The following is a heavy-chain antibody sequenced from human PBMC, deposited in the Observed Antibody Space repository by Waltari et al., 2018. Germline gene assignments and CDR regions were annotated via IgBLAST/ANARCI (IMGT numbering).Heavy chain of an antibody. Sequence: QLQLQASGPGLGKSSETLSLTRIVSGGTITSNRHYWAWIRQPPGKGLEWIGTMSYNGATYSSPALKSRVTLSRDTSKNHLSLKWGSVTAADTAVYYCATYIGASIGTAAFDVWGQGTMVTVSS. V-gene: IGHV4-39*02. D-gene: IGHD5-12*01. CDR2: MSYNGAT. CDR3: ATYIGASIGTAAFDV. CDR1: GGTITSNRHY. J-gene: IGHJ3*01.